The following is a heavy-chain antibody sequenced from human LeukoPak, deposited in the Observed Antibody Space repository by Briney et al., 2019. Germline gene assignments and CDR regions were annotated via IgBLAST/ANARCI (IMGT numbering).Heavy chain of an antibody. V-gene: IGHV4-59*01. J-gene: IGHJ4*02. Sequence: PSETLSLTCTVSGGSISSYYCSWIRQPPGKGLEWIGYIYYSGSTNYNPSLKSRVTISVDTSKNQFSLKLSSVTAADTAVYYCAREDEGSLDYWGQGTLVTVSS. CDR1: GGSISSYY. CDR2: IYYSGST. D-gene: IGHD2-15*01. CDR3: AREDEGSLDY.